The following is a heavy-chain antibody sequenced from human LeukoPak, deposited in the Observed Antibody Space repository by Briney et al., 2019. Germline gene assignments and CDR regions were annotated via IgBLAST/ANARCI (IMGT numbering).Heavy chain of an antibody. J-gene: IGHJ4*02. V-gene: IGHV1-69*05. CDR3: ARDSRYSYGLNYYFDY. CDR1: GYTFTGYY. D-gene: IGHD5-18*01. Sequence: SVKVSCKASGYTFTGYYMHWVRQAPGQGLEWMGRIIPIFGTANYAQKFQGRVTITTDESTSTAYMELSSLRSEDTAVYYCARDSRYSYGLNYYFDYWGQGTLVTVSS. CDR2: IIPIFGTA.